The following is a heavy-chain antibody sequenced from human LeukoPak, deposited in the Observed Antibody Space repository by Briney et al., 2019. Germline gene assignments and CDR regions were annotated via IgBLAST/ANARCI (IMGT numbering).Heavy chain of an antibody. D-gene: IGHD3-10*01. V-gene: IGHV3-23*01. J-gene: IGHJ4*02. Sequence: GGSLRLSCAASGFTFSSYAMSWVRQAPGKGLEWVSAISGSGGSTYYADSAKGRFTISRDNSKNTLYLQMNSLRAEDTAVYYCAKVGSVVRGVITDPFDYWGQGTLVTVSS. CDR1: GFTFSSYA. CDR2: ISGSGGST. CDR3: AKVGSVVRGVITDPFDY.